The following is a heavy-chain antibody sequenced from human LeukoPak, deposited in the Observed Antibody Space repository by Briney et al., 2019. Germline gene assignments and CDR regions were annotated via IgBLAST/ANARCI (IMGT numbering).Heavy chain of an antibody. CDR1: GGTFSSYA. D-gene: IGHD6-19*01. J-gene: IGHJ4*02. Sequence: SVKVSCKASGGTFSSYAISWVRQAPGQGLELMGGIIPIFGTANYAQKFQGRVTITADESTSTAYMELSSLRSEDTAVYYCARDLETYSSGWYYWGQGTLVTVSS. CDR3: ARDLETYSSGWYY. V-gene: IGHV1-69*13. CDR2: IIPIFGTA.